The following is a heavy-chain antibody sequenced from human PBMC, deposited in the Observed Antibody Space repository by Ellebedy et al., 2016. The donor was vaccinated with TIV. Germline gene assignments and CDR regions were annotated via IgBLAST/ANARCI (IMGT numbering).Heavy chain of an antibody. Sequence: GESLKISCEASGIIVSDYFMNWVRQAPGKGLEWVSVLYPDAKTNYTDSVNGRFIVSRDSSKKNLYLQMNSLTAEDTAVYYCARDPGGGGDFGDNWFDPWGQGTLVTVSS. V-gene: IGHV3-66*01. D-gene: IGHD2-21*01. J-gene: IGHJ5*02. CDR2: LYPDAKT. CDR3: ARDPGGGGDFGDNWFDP. CDR1: GIIVSDYF.